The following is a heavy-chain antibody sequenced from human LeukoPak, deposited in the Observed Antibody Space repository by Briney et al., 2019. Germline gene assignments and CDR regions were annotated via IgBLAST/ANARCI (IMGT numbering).Heavy chain of an antibody. J-gene: IGHJ4*02. D-gene: IGHD5-24*01. Sequence: SETLSLTCNVSGGSISSYYWSWIRQPPGNGLEWIGYIYYSGSTYYNPSLKSRVIISVHTAKNQFSLKLSSVTAADTAFYYCARAQDGWRQSPYFDYWGQGTLVTVSS. V-gene: IGHV4-59*08. CDR1: GGSISSYY. CDR2: IYYSGST. CDR3: ARAQDGWRQSPYFDY.